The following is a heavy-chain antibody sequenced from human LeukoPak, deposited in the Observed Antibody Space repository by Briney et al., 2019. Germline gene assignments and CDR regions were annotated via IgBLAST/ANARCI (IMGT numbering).Heavy chain of an antibody. CDR1: GGSISSGDYY. J-gene: IGHJ3*02. CDR2: IYYSGST. Sequence: TSETLSLTCTVSGGSISSGDYYWSWIRQPPGKGLEWIGYIYYSGSTYYNPSLKSRVTISVDTSKSQFSLKLSSVTAADTAVYYCARVHGDKRLDAFDIWGQGTMVTVSS. V-gene: IGHV4-30-4*01. CDR3: ARVHGDKRLDAFDI. D-gene: IGHD4-23*01.